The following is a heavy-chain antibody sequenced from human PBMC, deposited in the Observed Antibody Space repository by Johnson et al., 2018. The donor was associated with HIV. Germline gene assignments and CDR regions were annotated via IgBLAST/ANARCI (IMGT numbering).Heavy chain of an antibody. J-gene: IGHJ3*02. CDR2: ISWNSGSI. V-gene: IGHV3-9*01. CDR3: ARDGLAANAFDT. CDR1: GFTFDDYA. Sequence: VQLVESGGGLVQPGRSLRLSCAASGFTFDDYAMHWVRQAPGKGLEWVSGISWNSGSIGYADSVKGRFTVSRDNAKNTLYLQMNSLRAEDTAVYYCARDGLAANAFDTWGQGTMVTVSS. D-gene: IGHD3/OR15-3a*01.